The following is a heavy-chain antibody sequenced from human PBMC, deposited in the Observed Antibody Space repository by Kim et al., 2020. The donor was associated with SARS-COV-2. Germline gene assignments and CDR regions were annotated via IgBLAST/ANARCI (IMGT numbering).Heavy chain of an antibody. CDR2: IYYSGST. D-gene: IGHD3-10*02. CDR1: GGSISSGDYY. V-gene: IGHV4-30-4*01. CDR3: ARDMLSDTAMGDY. J-gene: IGHJ4*02. Sequence: SETLSLTCTVSGGSISSGDYYWSWIRQPPGKGLEWIGYIYYSGSTYYNPSLKSRVTISVDTSKNQFSLKLSSVTAADTAVYYCARDMLSDTAMGDYWGQGTLVTVSS.